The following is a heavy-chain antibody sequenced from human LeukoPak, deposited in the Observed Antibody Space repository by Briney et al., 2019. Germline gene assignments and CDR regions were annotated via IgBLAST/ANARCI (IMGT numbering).Heavy chain of an antibody. CDR1: GFPFSSYG. CDR3: AKDNSYYYDSSGYYGGY. Sequence: GGSLRHSCAASGFPFSSYGMSWLRQAPGQGLAWVSAISVSGGSTYYAASVKGRFTISRDNSKITLYLQMNSLRAEDTAVYYCAKDNSYYYDSSGYYGGYWGQGTLVTVSS. CDR2: ISVSGGST. V-gene: IGHV3-23*01. D-gene: IGHD3-22*01. J-gene: IGHJ4*02.